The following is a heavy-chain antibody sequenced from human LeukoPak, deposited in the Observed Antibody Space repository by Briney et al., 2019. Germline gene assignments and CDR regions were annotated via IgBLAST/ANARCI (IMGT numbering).Heavy chain of an antibody. CDR2: IIPIFGTA. Sequence: SVKVSCKASGGTFSSYAISWVRQTPGQGLEWMGGIIPIFGTANYAQKFQGRVTITADESTSTAYMELSSLRSEDTAVYYCASPGGDDCSSTSCSYFDYWGQGTLVTVSS. D-gene: IGHD2-2*01. CDR3: ASPGGDDCSSTSCSYFDY. V-gene: IGHV1-69*13. J-gene: IGHJ4*02. CDR1: GGTFSSYA.